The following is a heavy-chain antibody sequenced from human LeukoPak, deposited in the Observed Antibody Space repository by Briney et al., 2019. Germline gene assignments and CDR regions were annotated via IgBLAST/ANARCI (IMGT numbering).Heavy chain of an antibody. CDR1: GYTFTGYY. V-gene: IGHV1-2*02. CDR2: INPNSGGT. CDR3: ARVGSRDYGSGSYYRYFQH. J-gene: IGHJ1*01. Sequence: APVKVSCKPSGYTFTGYYMHWVRQAPGQGLEWMGWINPNSGGTNYAQKFQGRVTMTRDTSISTAYMELSRLRSDDTAVYYCARVGSRDYGSGSYYRYFQHWGQGTLVTVSS. D-gene: IGHD3-10*01.